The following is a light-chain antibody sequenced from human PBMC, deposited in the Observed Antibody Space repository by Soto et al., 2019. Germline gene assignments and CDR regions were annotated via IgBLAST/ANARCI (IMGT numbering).Light chain of an antibody. CDR3: QQYYSTPPYT. Sequence: DIVMTQSPDSLAVSLGERATINCKSSQSILYRSNNKNYLAWYRQKPGQPPKLLIYWASIRESGVPDRISGSGSGTVFTLTISSLQAEDVAVYYCQQYYSTPPYTFGQGTKLEIK. J-gene: IGKJ2*01. CDR2: WAS. CDR1: QSILYRSNNKNY. V-gene: IGKV4-1*01.